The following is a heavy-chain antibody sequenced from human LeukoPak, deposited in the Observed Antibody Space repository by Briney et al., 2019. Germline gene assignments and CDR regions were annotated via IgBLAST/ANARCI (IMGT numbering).Heavy chain of an antibody. CDR3: ARDYYGSGSYGLDY. CDR2: INPNSGGT. V-gene: IGHV1-2*02. Sequence: ASVMVSCEASGYSFVSYGISWVRQAPGQGLEWMGWINPNSGGTNYAQKFQGRVTMTRDTSISTAYMELSRLRSDDTAVYYCARDYYGSGSYGLDYWGQGTLVTVSS. D-gene: IGHD3-10*01. CDR1: GYSFVSYG. J-gene: IGHJ4*02.